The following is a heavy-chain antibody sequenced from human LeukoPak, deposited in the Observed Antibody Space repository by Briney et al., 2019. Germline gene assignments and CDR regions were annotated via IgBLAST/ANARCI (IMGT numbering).Heavy chain of an antibody. J-gene: IGHJ6*02. D-gene: IGHD3/OR15-3a*01. CDR1: GFTFSSYA. CDR3: ANLGLDSLDV. Sequence: GGSLRLSCAASGFTFSSYALHWVRQAPGKGLEWVAVISYDGSDKYYADSVKGRFTISRDNSKSTLYLQMNSLRAEDTAVYYCANLGLDSLDVWGQGTTVTVSS. V-gene: IGHV3-30*04. CDR2: ISYDGSDK.